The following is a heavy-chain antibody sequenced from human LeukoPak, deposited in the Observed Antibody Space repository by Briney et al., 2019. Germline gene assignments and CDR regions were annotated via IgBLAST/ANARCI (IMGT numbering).Heavy chain of an antibody. CDR3: VRVNDYGDRNLYYFGY. J-gene: IGHJ4*02. V-gene: IGHV3-64D*06. CDR1: GFTFSNYG. Sequence: PGRSLRLSCAASGFTFSNYGMYWVRQAPGKGLEFVSAISSDEDNTFYADSVKGRFTISRDNSKNTLYLQTSSLRGEDTAVYYCVRVNDYGDRNLYYFGYWGQGTLVTVSS. D-gene: IGHD4-17*01. CDR2: ISSDEDNT.